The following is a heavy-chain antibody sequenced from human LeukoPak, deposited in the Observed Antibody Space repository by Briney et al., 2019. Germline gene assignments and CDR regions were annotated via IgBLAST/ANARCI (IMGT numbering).Heavy chain of an antibody. J-gene: IGHJ4*02. D-gene: IGHD6-13*01. CDR3: ARPSTIAAAGFDY. CDR2: IYYSGST. V-gene: IGHV4-39*01. CDR1: GGSISSSSYY. Sequence: SETLSLTCTVSGGSISSSSYYWGWIRQPPGNGLEWIGSIYYSGSTYYNPSLKSRVTISVDTSKNQFSLKLSSVTAADTAVYYCARPSTIAAAGFDYWGQGTLVTVSS.